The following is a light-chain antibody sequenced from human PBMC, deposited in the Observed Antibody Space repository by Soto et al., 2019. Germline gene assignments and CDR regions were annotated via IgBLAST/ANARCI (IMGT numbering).Light chain of an antibody. V-gene: IGKV3-20*01. J-gene: IGKJ2*01. Sequence: ENVLTQSPGTLSLSPGERATLSCRASQSVDSSYLAWYQQKPGQAPRLLIYGTSSRATGLPDSISGSGSGTDFTITINRLEPEDFAVYYCQQYSSSLYTFGQGTKLEIK. CDR3: QQYSSSLYT. CDR2: GTS. CDR1: QSVDSSY.